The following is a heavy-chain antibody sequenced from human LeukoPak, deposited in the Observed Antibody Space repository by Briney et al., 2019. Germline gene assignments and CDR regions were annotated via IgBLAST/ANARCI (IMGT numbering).Heavy chain of an antibody. D-gene: IGHD1/OR15-1a*01. CDR3: ARSIAGTRSKFDY. CDR2: IYYSGST. V-gene: IGHV4-59*08. CDR1: GGSISSHY. Sequence: SETLSLTCTVSGGSISSHYWTWIRQPPGKGLEWIGYIYYSGSTNYNPSLKSRVTISVDTSKNQFSLKLSSVTAADTAVYYCARSIAGTRSKFDYWGQGTLVTVSS. J-gene: IGHJ4*02.